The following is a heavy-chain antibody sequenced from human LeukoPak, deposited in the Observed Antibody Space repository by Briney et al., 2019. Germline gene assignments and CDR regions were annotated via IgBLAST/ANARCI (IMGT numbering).Heavy chain of an antibody. CDR2: ISSSGSTI. CDR1: GFTFSDYY. D-gene: IGHD3-10*01. V-gene: IGHV3-11*04. Sequence: PGGSLRLSCAASGFTFSDYYMSWIRQAPGKGLEWVSYISSSGSTIYYADSVKGRFTISRDNAKNSLYLQMNTLSADDTAVYFCAGGISMVRGADYWGQGTLVTVSS. J-gene: IGHJ4*02. CDR3: AGGISMVRGADY.